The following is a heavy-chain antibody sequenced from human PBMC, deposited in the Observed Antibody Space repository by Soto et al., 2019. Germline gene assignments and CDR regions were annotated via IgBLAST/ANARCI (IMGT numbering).Heavy chain of an antibody. CDR3: TAKAYDTFVAY. J-gene: IGHJ4*02. Sequence: EVQLVESGGHLVQPGGSLKLSCAASGFTFSASTMHWVRQASGKGLEWVGRIRSKTNSYATAYAVSLKGRFTISRDDSKNTAYLQMDSLKTEDTAVYYCTAKAYDTFVAYWGQGTLVTVSS. CDR2: IRSKTNSYAT. CDR1: GFTFSAST. V-gene: IGHV3-73*02. D-gene: IGHD3-16*01.